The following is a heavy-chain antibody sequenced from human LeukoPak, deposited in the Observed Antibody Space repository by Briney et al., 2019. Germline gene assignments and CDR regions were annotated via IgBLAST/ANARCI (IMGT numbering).Heavy chain of an antibody. CDR2: IYYSGST. V-gene: IGHV4-59*12. CDR3: AKDGAWLRFDD. J-gene: IGHJ4*02. Sequence: SETLSLTCTVSGVSISSYYWSWIRQPPGKGLEWIANIYYSGSTNYNPSVKSRVTISVDTSKKQISLKLSSVTAADTAVYYCAKDGAWLRFDDWGQGILVTVSS. CDR1: GVSISSYY. D-gene: IGHD5-12*01.